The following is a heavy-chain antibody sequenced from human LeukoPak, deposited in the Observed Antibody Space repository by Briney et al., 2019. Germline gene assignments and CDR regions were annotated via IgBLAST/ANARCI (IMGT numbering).Heavy chain of an antibody. CDR3: ATRGRYCSSTSCYPIHDY. CDR1: GGSISSHY. Sequence: SETLSLTCTVSGGSISSHYWSWIRQPPGKGLEWIGYIYYSGSTNYNPSLKSRVTISVDTSKNQFSLKLSSVTAADTAVYYCATRGRYCSSTSCYPIHDYWGQGTLVTVSS. CDR2: IYYSGST. V-gene: IGHV4-59*11. J-gene: IGHJ4*02. D-gene: IGHD2-2*01.